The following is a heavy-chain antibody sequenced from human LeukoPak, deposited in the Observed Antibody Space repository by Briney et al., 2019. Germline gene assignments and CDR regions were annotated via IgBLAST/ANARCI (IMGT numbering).Heavy chain of an antibody. J-gene: IGHJ1*01. D-gene: IGHD1-7*01. CDR3: ARDYTLTVGTTSYFQH. CDR2: INTNTGNP. CDR1: GYTFTSYA. V-gene: IGHV7-4-1*01. Sequence: GASVKVSCKASGYTFTSYAMNWVRQAPGQGLEWMGWINTNTGNPTYAQGFTGRFVFSSDTSVSTAYLQIRSLKAEDSAVYYCARDYTLTVGTTSYFQHWGQGTRVTVSS.